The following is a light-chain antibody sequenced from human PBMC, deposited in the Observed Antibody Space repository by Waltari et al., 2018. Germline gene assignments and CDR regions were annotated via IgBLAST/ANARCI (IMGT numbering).Light chain of an antibody. CDR3: CSRAGTYTWL. Sequence: QSALRQPLSVSGSPGQSVTISCTGPSNDVGGYYYVSWFQQFPGKAPNLIIYDVTRRHSGVPDRFSGSKSGNTASLTISGLQVEDEATYYCCSRAGTYTWLFGGGTKVTVL. V-gene: IGLV2-11*01. CDR2: DVT. CDR1: SNDVGGYYY. J-gene: IGLJ2*01.